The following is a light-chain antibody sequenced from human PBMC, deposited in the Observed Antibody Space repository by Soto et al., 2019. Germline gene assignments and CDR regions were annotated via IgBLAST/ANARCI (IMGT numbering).Light chain of an antibody. Sequence: QSVLTQPRSVSGSPGQSVTISCTGTSSDVGGYNYVSWYQQHPGKAPKVMIYDVSERPSGVTDRFSSSKSGNTASLTISGLQDEDEADYYCCSYAGSPRYVFGTGTKVTVL. CDR2: DVS. CDR3: CSYAGSPRYV. CDR1: SSDVGGYNY. V-gene: IGLV2-11*01. J-gene: IGLJ1*01.